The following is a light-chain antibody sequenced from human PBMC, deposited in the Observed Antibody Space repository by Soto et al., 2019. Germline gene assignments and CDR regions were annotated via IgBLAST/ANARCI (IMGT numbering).Light chain of an antibody. J-gene: IGKJ5*01. Sequence: EIVLTHSPTTLALSPGARATLSCRASQSVASYLDWYQQRNGQTPRLLIYDASRRATGIPARFSGSGYGADLTITISTIENEDFAVYYCQQRSSWTITFGQGTRLEIK. V-gene: IGKV3-11*01. CDR3: QQRSSWTIT. CDR1: QSVASY. CDR2: DAS.